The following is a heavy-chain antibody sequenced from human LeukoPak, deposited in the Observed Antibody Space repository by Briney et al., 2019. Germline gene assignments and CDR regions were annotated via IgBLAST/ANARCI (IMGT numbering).Heavy chain of an antibody. CDR3: AKHSYGYYYYGMDV. D-gene: IGHD5-18*01. CDR1: GFTFSSYV. CDR2: ISGSAGST. V-gene: IGHV3-23*01. Sequence: PGGSLTLSCPASGFTFSSYVMSWVRQAPGKGLEWVADISGSAGSTYYADSVKGRFTISRDNSKNTLYLQMTGLRAEDTAVYYCAKHSYGYYYYGMDVWGQGTTVTVSS. J-gene: IGHJ6*02.